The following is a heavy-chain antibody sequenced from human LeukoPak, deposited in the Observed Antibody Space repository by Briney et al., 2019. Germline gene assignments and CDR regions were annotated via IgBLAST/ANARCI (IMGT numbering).Heavy chain of an antibody. J-gene: IGHJ4*02. CDR1: GGSTSSYY. CDR2: IYISGST. Sequence: SETLSLTCIVSGGSTSSYYWSWIRQPAGEGLEWIGRIYISGSTNYNPSLKSRVTMSVDTSKNQFSLKLSSVTAADTAVYYCARDFIRQIGPSFYFDYWGQGTLVTASS. D-gene: IGHD3-10*01. CDR3: ARDFIRQIGPSFYFDY. V-gene: IGHV4-4*07.